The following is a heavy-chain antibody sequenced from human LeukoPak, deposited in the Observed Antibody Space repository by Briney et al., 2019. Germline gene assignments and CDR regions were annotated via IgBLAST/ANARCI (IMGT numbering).Heavy chain of an antibody. D-gene: IGHD6-13*01. CDR2: IFHSGSA. CDR3: ARSGAAGTGNYFDY. V-gene: IGHV4-4*02. Sequence: SETLSLTCAVSGGSISSSNWWSWVRQPPGKGLEWIGEIFHSGSANYNPSLKSRVIILVDKSKNQFSLKLSSVTAADTAVYYCARSGAAGTGNYFDYWGQGTLVTVSS. J-gene: IGHJ4*02. CDR1: GGSISSSNW.